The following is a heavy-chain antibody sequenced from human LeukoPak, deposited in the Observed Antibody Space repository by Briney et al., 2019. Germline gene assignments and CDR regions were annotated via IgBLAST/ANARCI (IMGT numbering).Heavy chain of an antibody. CDR1: VYSFTNNW. D-gene: IGHD6-13*01. Sequence: PGNSLKISCKGSVYSFTNNWIGWVRQMPGKGLEWMGIIYPVDSDTRYSPSFQGQVTIPPEKAISTAYLQWSNLKASDTVVYFCARLLSSSWSFDYWGQGTLVTVSS. V-gene: IGHV5-51*03. CDR3: ARLLSSSWSFDY. J-gene: IGHJ4*02. CDR2: IYPVDSDT.